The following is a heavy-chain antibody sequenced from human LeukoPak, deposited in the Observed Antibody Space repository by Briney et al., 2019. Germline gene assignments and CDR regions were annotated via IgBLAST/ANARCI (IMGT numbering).Heavy chain of an antibody. CDR1: GESISGFY. D-gene: IGHD6-13*01. Sequence: SETLSLTCTVSGESISGFYWTWIRQPPGKGLEWIGYIYYSGSTNYNPSLKSRVTISVDTSKNQFSLKLSSVTAADTAVYYCARGAAAAGDDYWGLGTLVTVSS. J-gene: IGHJ4*02. CDR3: ARGAAAAGDDY. V-gene: IGHV4-59*01. CDR2: IYYSGST.